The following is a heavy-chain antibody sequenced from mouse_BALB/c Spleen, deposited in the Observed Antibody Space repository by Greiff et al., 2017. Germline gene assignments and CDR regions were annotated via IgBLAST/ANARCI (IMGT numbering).Heavy chain of an antibody. CDR1: GYSITSDYA. V-gene: IGHV3-2*02. D-gene: IGHD1-1*01. CDR3: ARGYTVPWLAY. J-gene: IGHJ3*01. CDR2: ISYSGST. Sequence: VQLQQSGPGLVKPSQSLSLTCTVTGYSITSDYAWNWIRQFPGNKLEWMGYISYSGSTSYNPSLKSRISITRDTSKNQFFLQLNSVTTEDTATYYCARGYTVPWLAYWGQGTLVTVSA.